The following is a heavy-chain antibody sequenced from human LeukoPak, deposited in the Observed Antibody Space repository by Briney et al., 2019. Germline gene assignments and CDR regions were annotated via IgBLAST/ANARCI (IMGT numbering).Heavy chain of an antibody. Sequence: PGGSLRLSCAASGFTFSNYWMHWVRQAPGKGLVWVSRINSDGSTTNYADSVKGRFTISRDNAKNTLFLQMNSLRAEDTAVYYCARGGLFKYFFDYWGQGTPVTVSS. V-gene: IGHV3-74*01. CDR3: ARGGLFKYFFDY. CDR1: GFTFSNYW. CDR2: INSDGSTT. D-gene: IGHD2-15*01. J-gene: IGHJ4*02.